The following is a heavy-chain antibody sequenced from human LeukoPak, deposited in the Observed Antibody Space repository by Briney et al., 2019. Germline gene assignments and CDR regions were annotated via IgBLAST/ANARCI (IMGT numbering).Heavy chain of an antibody. CDR3: VKDDLENYEDGEIDY. Sequence: GGSLRLSCEASGFTFSHFAMSWVRQAPGKGLEWVSDISGSGGSTYYVDSVKGRFTISRDNLKNTLFLQMNSLRVEDTAMYYCVKDDLENYEDGEIDYWGQGTLVTVSS. CDR2: ISGSGGST. V-gene: IGHV3-23*01. D-gene: IGHD3-22*01. J-gene: IGHJ4*02. CDR1: GFTFSHFA.